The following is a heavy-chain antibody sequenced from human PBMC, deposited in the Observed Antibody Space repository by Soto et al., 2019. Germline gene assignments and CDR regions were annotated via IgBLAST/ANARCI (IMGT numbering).Heavy chain of an antibody. J-gene: IGHJ4*02. D-gene: IGHD2-15*01. CDR1: GFSLSTNRVG. CDR3: AHSPAYRSGPGCAYFDY. V-gene: IGHV2-5*02. Sequence: SGPTLVNPTQTLTLTCTFSGFSLSTNRVGVGWIRQPPGKALEWLTLIYGDDNKHYSPSLKTRLTITKDTSKNQVVLTLTNMDPVDTATYYCAHSPAYRSGPGCAYFDYWGLGTLVTVSS. CDR2: IYGDDNK.